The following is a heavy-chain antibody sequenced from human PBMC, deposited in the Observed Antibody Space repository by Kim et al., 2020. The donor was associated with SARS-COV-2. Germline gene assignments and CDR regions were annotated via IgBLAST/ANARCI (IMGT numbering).Heavy chain of an antibody. CDR3: ANLRGSHSDY. J-gene: IGHJ4*02. D-gene: IGHD5-12*01. V-gene: IGHV3-30*18. Sequence: GGSLRLSCAASGFTFSSYGMHWVRQAPGKGLEWVAGITYDGSNKYYADSVKGRFTISRDNSNNTLYLQMNSLRAEDTAVYYCANLRGSHSDYWDEGTHVT. CDR2: ITYDGSNK. CDR1: GFTFSSYG.